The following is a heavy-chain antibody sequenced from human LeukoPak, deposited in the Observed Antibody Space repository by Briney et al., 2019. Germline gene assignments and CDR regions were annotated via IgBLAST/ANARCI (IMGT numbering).Heavy chain of an antibody. CDR1: GFTFSNYR. J-gene: IGHJ6*03. CDR3: AKDIAVADTSGGYMGV. D-gene: IGHD6-13*01. CDR2: ISSSSRTI. Sequence: GGSLRLSCAGSGFTFSNYRMNWVRQAPGKGLEWISYISSSSRTIYYADSVKGRLTISRDNAKNSLYLQMNSLRAEDTALYYCAKDIAVADTSGGYMGVWGKGTTVTISS. V-gene: IGHV3-48*01.